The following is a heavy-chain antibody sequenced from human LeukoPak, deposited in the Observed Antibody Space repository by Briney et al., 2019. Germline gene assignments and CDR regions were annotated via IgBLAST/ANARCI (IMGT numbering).Heavy chain of an antibody. V-gene: IGHV3-74*01. CDR2: INGDGSST. CDR3: ASLLWFGKNDY. Sequence: GGSLRLSCAASGFTLSSYWMHWVRQAPGKGLVWVSRINGDGSSTSYADSVKGRFTISRDNAKNTLYLQMNSLRAEDTAVYYCASLLWFGKNDYWGQGTLVTVSS. D-gene: IGHD3-10*01. CDR1: GFTLSSYW. J-gene: IGHJ4*02.